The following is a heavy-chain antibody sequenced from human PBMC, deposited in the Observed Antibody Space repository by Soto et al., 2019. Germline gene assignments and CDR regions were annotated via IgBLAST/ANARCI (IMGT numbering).Heavy chain of an antibody. CDR1: GFTFSSYA. D-gene: IGHD3-10*01. CDR3: ARDHTSMVRGGIQYYFDY. CDR2: ISYDGSNK. J-gene: IGHJ4*02. V-gene: IGHV3-30-3*01. Sequence: QVQLVESGGGVVQPGRSLRLSCAASGFTFSSYAMHWVRQAPGKGLEWVAVISYDGSNKYYADSVEGRFTISRDNSKNTLYLEMNSLRAEDTAVYYCARDHTSMVRGGIQYYFDYWGQGTLVTVSS.